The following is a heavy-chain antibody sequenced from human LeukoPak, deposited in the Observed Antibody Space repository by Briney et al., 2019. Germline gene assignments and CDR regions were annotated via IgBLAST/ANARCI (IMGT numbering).Heavy chain of an antibody. V-gene: IGHV3-53*01. CDR3: AKSDSPYSSSWYPWGY. D-gene: IGHD6-13*01. J-gene: IGHJ4*02. Sequence: GGSLRLSCAASGFTVSSNYMSWVRQAPGKGLEWVSVIYSGGSTYYADSVKGRFTISRDNSKNTLYLQMNSLRAEDTAVYYCAKSDSPYSSSWYPWGYWGQGTLVTVSS. CDR2: IYSGGST. CDR1: GFTVSSNY.